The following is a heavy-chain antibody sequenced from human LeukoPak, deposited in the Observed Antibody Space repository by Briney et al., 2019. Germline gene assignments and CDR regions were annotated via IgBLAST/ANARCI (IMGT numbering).Heavy chain of an antibody. CDR3: AKAGAAFSPYYFDS. CDR1: GFTFDDYA. CDR2: ISWNSGSI. Sequence: GGFLRLSCAASGFTFDDYAMHWVRQAPGKGLEWVSGISWNSGSIGYADSVKGRFTISRDNAKNSLYLQMNSLRAEDTALYYCAKAGAAFSPYYFDSWGQGTLVTVSS. J-gene: IGHJ4*02. D-gene: IGHD1-26*01. V-gene: IGHV3-9*01.